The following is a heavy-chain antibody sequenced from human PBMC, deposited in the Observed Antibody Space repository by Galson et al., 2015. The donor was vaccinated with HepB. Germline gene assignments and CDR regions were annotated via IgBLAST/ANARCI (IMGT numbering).Heavy chain of an antibody. Sequence: SLRLSCAASGFAFDTHAMSWVRQAPGRGLEWISGISGNGDSTFYADSVKGRFNVSRDNSNNMLYLQMNSLRAEDAGLYFCAKGYGLFDSWGQGILVTVSS. CDR2: ISGNGDST. CDR3: AKGYGLFDS. V-gene: IGHV3-23*01. CDR1: GFAFDTHA. J-gene: IGHJ5*01. D-gene: IGHD5-18*01.